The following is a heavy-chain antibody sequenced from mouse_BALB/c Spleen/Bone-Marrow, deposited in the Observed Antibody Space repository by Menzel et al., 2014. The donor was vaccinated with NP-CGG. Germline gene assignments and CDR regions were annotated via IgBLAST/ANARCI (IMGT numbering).Heavy chain of an antibody. CDR2: ISIYSGNT. J-gene: IGHJ2*01. CDR3: ARGFLGYFDY. CDR1: GYTFTDYP. Sequence: QVQLKQSGPELVRPGVSVKISCKGSGYTFTDYPMHWVKQSHAKSLEWIGAISIYSGNTNYNQNFKGKATMTVDKSSSTVYMELARLTSEDSAIYHCARGFLGYFDYWGQGTTLTVSS. V-gene: IGHV1S137*01.